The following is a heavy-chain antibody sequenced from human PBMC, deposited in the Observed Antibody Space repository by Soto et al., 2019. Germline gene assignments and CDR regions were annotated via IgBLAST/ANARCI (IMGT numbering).Heavy chain of an antibody. CDR1: GFPFSGSI. CDR3: AINLGAKYGMDV. V-gene: IGHV3-73*02. Sequence: EVQLVESGGGLVQPGGSLTLSCAGSGFPFSGSIIHWVRQAPGKGLEWVGRIRSKANNYATAFAASVQGRVTISREDSKNTAFLQMNSLKIEDTAVYFCAINLGAKYGMDVWGQGTTVTVSS. CDR2: IRSKANNYAT. J-gene: IGHJ6*02. D-gene: IGHD1-26*01.